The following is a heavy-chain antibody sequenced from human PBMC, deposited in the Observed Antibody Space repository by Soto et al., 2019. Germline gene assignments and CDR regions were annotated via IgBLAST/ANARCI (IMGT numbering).Heavy chain of an antibody. CDR1: GFTFSSYS. D-gene: IGHD1-26*01. Sequence: EVQLVESGGGLVKPGGSLRLSCAASGFTFSSYSMNWVRQAPGKGLEWVSSISSSSSYIYYADSVKGRFTISRDNAKNSLYLQINSLRAEDTAVYYCARSPPGGYLLVDYWGQGTLVTVSS. J-gene: IGHJ4*02. CDR2: ISSSSSYI. V-gene: IGHV3-21*01. CDR3: ARSPPGGYLLVDY.